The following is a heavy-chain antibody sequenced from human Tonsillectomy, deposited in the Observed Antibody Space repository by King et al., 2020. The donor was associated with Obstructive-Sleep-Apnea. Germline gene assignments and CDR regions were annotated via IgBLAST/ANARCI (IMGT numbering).Heavy chain of an antibody. CDR3: AGARALGSYHDY. V-gene: IGHV3-21*01. Sequence: VQLVESGGGLVKPGGSLRLSCAASGFTFSSYSMNWVRQAPGKGLEWVSSISSSSSYIYYADSVKGRFTISRDNAKNSLYLQMNSLRAEDTAVYYCAGARALGSYHDYWGQGTLVTVSS. D-gene: IGHD3-16*02. J-gene: IGHJ4*02. CDR1: GFTFSSYS. CDR2: ISSSSSYI.